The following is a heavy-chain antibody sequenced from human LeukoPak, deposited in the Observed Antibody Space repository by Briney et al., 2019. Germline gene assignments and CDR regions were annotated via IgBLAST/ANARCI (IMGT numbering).Heavy chain of an antibody. D-gene: IGHD6-6*01. CDR2: INHSGST. CDR3: ARGGIAALYYGMDV. V-gene: IGHV4-34*01. Sequence: SETLSLTCAVYGGSFSGYYWSWIRQPPGKGLEWIGEINHSGSTNYNPSLKSRVAISVDTSKNQFPLKLSSVTAADTAVYYCARGGIAALYYGMDVWGQGTTVTVSS. CDR1: GGSFSGYY. J-gene: IGHJ6*02.